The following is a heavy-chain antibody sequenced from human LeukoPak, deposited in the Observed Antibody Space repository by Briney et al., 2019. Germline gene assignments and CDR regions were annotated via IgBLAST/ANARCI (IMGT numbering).Heavy chain of an antibody. V-gene: IGHV3-11*04. Sequence: GGSLRLSCVASGFKFSDSYMNWIRQAPGKGLEWISYITSGGTTMYYADSVKGRFTVSRDNAKNSLHLQMNSLRAEDTAVYYCVREVNFYDDSAMEGGFDIWGHGTVDTVSS. CDR3: VREVNFYDDSAMEGGFDI. D-gene: IGHD3-16*01. CDR1: GFKFSDSY. J-gene: IGHJ3*02. CDR2: ITSGGTTM.